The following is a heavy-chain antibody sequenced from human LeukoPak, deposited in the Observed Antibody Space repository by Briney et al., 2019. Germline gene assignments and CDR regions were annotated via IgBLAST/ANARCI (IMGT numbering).Heavy chain of an antibody. D-gene: IGHD3-10*01. CDR1: GFTFSNYA. Sequence: PGGSLRLSCAASGFTFSNYAMSWVRQAPGKGLEWVSAISGSGGSTYHAGSVKGRFTISRDNSKNTLYLQMNSLRAEDTAVYYCANCDYYGSGSYFFDYWGQGTLVTVSS. V-gene: IGHV3-23*01. CDR3: ANCDYYGSGSYFFDY. CDR2: ISGSGGST. J-gene: IGHJ4*02.